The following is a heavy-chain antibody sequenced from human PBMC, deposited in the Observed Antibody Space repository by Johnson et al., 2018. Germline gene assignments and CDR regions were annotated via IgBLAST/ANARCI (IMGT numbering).Heavy chain of an antibody. Sequence: QVQLVESGGGVVQPGRSLRLSCAASGFSFSSYGMHWVRQAPGKGLEWLALISYGGTNKYYTDSVKGRLTISRDDSKNTVYLQMNSLRGEDTAVYFCARDRGDGYTYHYGMDVWGQGTTVTVSS. D-gene: IGHD5-24*01. V-gene: IGHV3-30*03. J-gene: IGHJ6*02. CDR2: ISYGGTNK. CDR1: GFSFSSYG. CDR3: ARDRGDGYTYHYGMDV.